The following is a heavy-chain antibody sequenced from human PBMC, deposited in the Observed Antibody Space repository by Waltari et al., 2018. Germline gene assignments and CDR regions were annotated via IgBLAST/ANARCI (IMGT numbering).Heavy chain of an antibody. CDR1: GTIL. Sequence: GTILKTVAPQYPGRGLEWVANINYDGTVKTDVDAVTGRVTIARDKARNSLYLQMNSLRDEDTAVYYCATYRLLGYWGQGTMVTVSS. CDR3: ATYRLLGY. CDR2: INYDGTVK. V-gene: IGHV3-7*03. J-gene: IGHJ4*02. D-gene: IGHD5-18*01.